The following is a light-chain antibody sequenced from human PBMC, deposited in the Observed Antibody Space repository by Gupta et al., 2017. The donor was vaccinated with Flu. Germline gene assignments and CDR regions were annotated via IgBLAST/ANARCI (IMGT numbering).Light chain of an antibody. CDR3: QQRNNWPGLT. J-gene: IGKJ4*01. Sequence: ATLSLSPGERATLSCRASQNVSSYLVWYQQKPGQAPRLLIYDISNRDTGITARFSGSGYGKDVTLTISSREQEDFAGYYCQQRNNWPGLTFGGGTKVEIK. CDR1: QNVSSY. CDR2: DIS. V-gene: IGKV3-11*01.